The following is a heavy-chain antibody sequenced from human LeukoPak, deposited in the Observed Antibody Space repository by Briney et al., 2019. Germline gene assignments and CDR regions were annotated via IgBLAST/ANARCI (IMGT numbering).Heavy chain of an antibody. CDR2: IYYSGIT. CDR3: ARTKGELAFETKYYYYCMDV. CDR1: GGSISSYY. Sequence: PSETLSLTCTVSGGSISSYYWSWIRQPPGKGLEWIGYIYYSGITNYNPSLKSRVTISLDTSKNQFSLKLSSVTAADTAVYYCARTKGELAFETKYYYYCMDVWGKGTTVTVPS. D-gene: IGHD3-16*02. J-gene: IGHJ6*03. V-gene: IGHV4-59*01.